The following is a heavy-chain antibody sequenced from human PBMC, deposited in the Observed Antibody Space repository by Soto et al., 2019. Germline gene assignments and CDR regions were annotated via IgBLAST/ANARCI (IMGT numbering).Heavy chain of an antibody. V-gene: IGHV3-23*01. CDR2: ISGSGGST. D-gene: IGHD2-2*01. J-gene: IGHJ4*02. CDR1: GFSFSSYA. CDR3: VKDRAKGEYVPPAWDY. Sequence: GGSLRLSCAASGFSFSSYAMTWVRQAPGKGLEWVSSISGSGGSTYYADSVKGRFTSSRDHSKNTLYLQMNSLRAEDTAVYYCVKDRAKGEYVPPAWDYWGQGTLVTVSS.